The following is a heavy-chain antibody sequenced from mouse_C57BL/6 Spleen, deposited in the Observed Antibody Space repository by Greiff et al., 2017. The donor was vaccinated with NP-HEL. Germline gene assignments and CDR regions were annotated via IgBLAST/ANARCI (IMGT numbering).Heavy chain of an antibody. Sequence: EVQVVESGGGLVKPGGSLKLSCAASGFTFSDYGMHWVRQAPEKGLEWVAYISSGSSTIYYADTVKGRFTISRDNAKNTLFLQMTSLRSEDTAMYYCARDLDYYGSSWYFDVWGTGTTVTVSS. CDR1: GFTFSDYG. V-gene: IGHV5-17*01. J-gene: IGHJ1*03. D-gene: IGHD1-1*01. CDR3: ARDLDYYGSSWYFDV. CDR2: ISSGSSTI.